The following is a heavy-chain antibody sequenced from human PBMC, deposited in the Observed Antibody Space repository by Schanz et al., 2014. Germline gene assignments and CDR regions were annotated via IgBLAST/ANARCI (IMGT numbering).Heavy chain of an antibody. Sequence: QVQLQESGPGLVKPSETLSLTCTVSGGSIRGYYCSWIRQPPGKGLEWIGYVHSSGSTNYNSSLKGRATIPVDTSKTHFSLELRSVAAADTAVYYCARHLPGGYNNHGWFDPWGQGTLVTVSS. J-gene: IGHJ5*02. D-gene: IGHD4-4*01. CDR3: ARHLPGGYNNHGWFDP. CDR2: VHSSGST. V-gene: IGHV4-59*08. CDR1: GGSIRGYY.